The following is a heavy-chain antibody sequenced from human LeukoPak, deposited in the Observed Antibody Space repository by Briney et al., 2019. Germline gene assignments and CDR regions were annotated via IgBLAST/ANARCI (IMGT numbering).Heavy chain of an antibody. Sequence: ASVKVSCKASGYTFTGYYMHWVRQAPGQGLEWMGWINPNSGGTNYAQKFQGRVTMTRDTSITTAYMELSRLRSDDTAVYYCAGDSAPAMPYYFDFWGQGTLVTVSS. CDR1: GYTFTGYY. J-gene: IGHJ4*02. CDR2: INPNSGGT. D-gene: IGHD2-2*01. CDR3: AGDSAPAMPYYFDF. V-gene: IGHV1-2*02.